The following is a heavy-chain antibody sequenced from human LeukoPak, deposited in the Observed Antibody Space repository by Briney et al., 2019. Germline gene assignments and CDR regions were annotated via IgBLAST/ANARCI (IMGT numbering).Heavy chain of an antibody. V-gene: IGHV4-59*01. CDR1: GGSFSGYY. CDR2: IYYSGST. CDR3: ARDGDLEYFQH. J-gene: IGHJ1*01. Sequence: SETLSLTCAVYGGSFSGYYWSWIRQPPGKGLEWIGYIYYSGSTNYNPSLKSRVTISVDTSKNQFSLKLSSVTAADMAVYYCARDGDLEYFQHWGQGTLVTVSS. D-gene: IGHD2-21*01.